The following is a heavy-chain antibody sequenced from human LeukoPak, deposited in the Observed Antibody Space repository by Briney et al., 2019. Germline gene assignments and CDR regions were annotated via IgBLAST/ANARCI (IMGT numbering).Heavy chain of an antibody. CDR2: IKPYNGET. CDR1: GYTFTGYY. V-gene: IGHV1-2*02. CDR3: ARATREIRYFDWSDAFEI. Sequence: ASVKVSFKASGYTFTGYYMHWVRQAPGQGLEWMGWIKPYNGETKYAQKFQGRLTLTRDTSISTAYMELSRLRSDDTAVYYCARATREIRYFDWSDAFEIWGQGTMVTVSS. D-gene: IGHD3-9*01. J-gene: IGHJ3*02.